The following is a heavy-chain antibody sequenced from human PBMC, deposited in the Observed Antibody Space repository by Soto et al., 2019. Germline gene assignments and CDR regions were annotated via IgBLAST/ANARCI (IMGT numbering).Heavy chain of an antibody. CDR1: GFTFDDYT. Sequence: EVQLVESGGVVVQPGGSLRLSCAASGFTFDDYTMHWVRQAPGKGLEWVSLISWDGGSTYYADSVKGRFTISRDNSKNSLYLQMNSLRTEDTALYYCAKGIAAAGGLDYWGQGTLVTVSS. D-gene: IGHD6-13*01. CDR3: AKGIAAAGGLDY. V-gene: IGHV3-43*01. CDR2: ISWDGGST. J-gene: IGHJ4*02.